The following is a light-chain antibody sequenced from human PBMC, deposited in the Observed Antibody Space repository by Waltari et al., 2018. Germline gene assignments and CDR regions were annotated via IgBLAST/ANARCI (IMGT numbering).Light chain of an antibody. CDR1: QCISNW. Sequence: DIQMTQSPSNLSASVGDRVSITCRASQCISNWLAWYQQKPGEAPKLLIYKASSLESGVPSRFSGSGSGTEFTLTITSLQPDDFATYYCQQYNGYSTFGQGTKVEVE. CDR2: KAS. V-gene: IGKV1-5*03. CDR3: QQYNGYST. J-gene: IGKJ1*01.